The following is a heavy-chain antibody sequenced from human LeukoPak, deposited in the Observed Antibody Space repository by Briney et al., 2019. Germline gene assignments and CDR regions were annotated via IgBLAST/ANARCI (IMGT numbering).Heavy chain of an antibody. V-gene: IGHV3-23*01. J-gene: IGHJ4*02. CDR2: ISGGGDIT. Sequence: PGGSLRLSCAASGFTFSNYAMNWVRQTPGKGLEWVSAISGGGDITYYADSVTGRFTISRDNSKDTLFLQMHSLRPGDTAVYYCVREDTPATANYWGQGTLVTISS. CDR1: GFTFSNYA. D-gene: IGHD2-21*02. CDR3: VREDTPATANY.